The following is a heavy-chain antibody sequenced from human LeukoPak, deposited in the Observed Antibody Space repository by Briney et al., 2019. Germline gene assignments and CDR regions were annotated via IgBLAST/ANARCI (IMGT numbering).Heavy chain of an antibody. CDR1: GFTFSSYA. D-gene: IGHD3-22*01. CDR2: ISYDGSNK. CDR3: ARGIRYYDSTVYYGMDV. Sequence: GGSLRLSCAASGFTFSSYAMHWVRQAPGKGLEWVAVISYDGSNKYYAGSVKGRFTISRDNSKNTLYLQMNSLRAEDTALYYCARGIRYYDSTVYYGMDVWGQGTTVTVSS. V-gene: IGHV3-30*04. J-gene: IGHJ6*02.